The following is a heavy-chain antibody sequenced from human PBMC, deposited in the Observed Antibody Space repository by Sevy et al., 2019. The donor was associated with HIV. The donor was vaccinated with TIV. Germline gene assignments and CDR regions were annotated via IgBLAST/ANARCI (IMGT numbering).Heavy chain of an antibody. J-gene: IGHJ4*01. D-gene: IGHD3-22*01. CDR1: GYSFTSHW. Sequence: GESLKISCQGSGYSFTSHWIAWVRQMPVKGLEWMGIIYPDDSDTRYSPSFQGQVTFSADKSIFTAYLQWSSLKASDTAIYYCATSRSGYFDGSGYYIYWGQGTQVTVSS. V-gene: IGHV5-51*01. CDR3: ATSRSGYFDGSGYYIY. CDR2: IYPDDSDT.